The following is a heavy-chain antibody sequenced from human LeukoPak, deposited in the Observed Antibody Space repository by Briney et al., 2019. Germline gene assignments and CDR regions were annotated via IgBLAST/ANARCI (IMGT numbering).Heavy chain of an antibody. Sequence: PGGSLRLSCAASGFTFSDYSMNWVRQAPGKGLEWVSSITSSSRYIYYADSVKGRFTISRDDARSSLYLQMNSLRVEDTAVYYCARERHTIDPWGQGTLVTVSS. CDR3: ARERHTIDP. CDR1: GFTFSDYS. CDR2: ITSSSRYI. V-gene: IGHV3-21*01. D-gene: IGHD6-25*01. J-gene: IGHJ5*02.